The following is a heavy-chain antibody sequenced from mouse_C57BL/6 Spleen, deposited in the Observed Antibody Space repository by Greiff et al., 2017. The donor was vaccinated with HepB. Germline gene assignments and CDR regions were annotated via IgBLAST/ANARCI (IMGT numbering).Heavy chain of an antibody. J-gene: IGHJ3*01. D-gene: IGHD1-1*01. CDR1: GYTFTDYY. CDR2: INPNNGGT. Sequence: EVQLQQSGPELVKPGALVKISCKASGYTFTDYYMNWVKQSHGKSLEWIGDINPNNGGTSYNQQCKGKATLTVDKSSSTAYMELRSLTSEYSAVYYCARGNYGSSSSFAYWGQGTLVTVSA. CDR3: ARGNYGSSSSFAY. V-gene: IGHV1-26*01.